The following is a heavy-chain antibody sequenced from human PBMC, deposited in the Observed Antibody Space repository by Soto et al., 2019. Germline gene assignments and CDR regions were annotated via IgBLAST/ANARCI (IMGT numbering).Heavy chain of an antibody. J-gene: IGHJ6*02. CDR2: IRAYNGNT. CDR1: GYTFTNYD. Sequence: ASVKVSCKTSGYTFTNYDIHWVRQAPGQGLEWMGWIRAYNGNTNYAQKLQGRVTMTTDTSTSTAYMELRSLTSDDTAVYYCARDLPTMDVWGQGTTVTVSS. V-gene: IGHV1-18*01. CDR3: ARDLPTMDV.